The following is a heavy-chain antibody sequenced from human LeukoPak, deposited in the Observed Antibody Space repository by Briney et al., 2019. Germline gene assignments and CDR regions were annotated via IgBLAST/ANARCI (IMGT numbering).Heavy chain of an antibody. CDR1: GGSFSGYY. V-gene: IGHV4-34*01. CDR3: ARGSLLDI. J-gene: IGHJ3*02. Sequence: SETLSLTCAVYGGSFSGYYWSWIRQPPGKGPEWIGEINHSGSTNYNPSLKSRVTISVDTSKNQFSLKLSSVTAADTAVYYCARGSLLDIWGQGTMVTVSS. CDR2: INHSGST.